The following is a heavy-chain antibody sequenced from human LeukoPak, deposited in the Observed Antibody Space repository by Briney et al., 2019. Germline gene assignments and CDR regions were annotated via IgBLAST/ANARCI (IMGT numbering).Heavy chain of an antibody. CDR1: GYTFTSYG. V-gene: IGHV1-18*01. J-gene: IGHJ6*03. Sequence: ASVKVSCKASGYTFTSYGISWVRQAPGQGLEWMGWISAYNGNTNYAQKLQGRVTMTTDTSTSTAYMELRSLRSYDTAVYYCARVGVTIFGVVDYYYMDVWGKGTTVTVSS. CDR3: ARVGVTIFGVVDYYYMDV. CDR2: ISAYNGNT. D-gene: IGHD3-3*01.